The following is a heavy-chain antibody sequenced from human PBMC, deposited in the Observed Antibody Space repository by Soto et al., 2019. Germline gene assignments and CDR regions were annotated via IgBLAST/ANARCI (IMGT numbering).Heavy chain of an antibody. CDR1: GFTFTSYA. Sequence: EVQVLESGGGLVQPGGSLRLSCAASGFTFTSYAMTWVRQAPGKGLEWVSAVSGSGGSTYYADSVKGRFTISRDNSKNTLYLQMNSLRADDTAVSYCANRGGGYWGQGTLVTVSS. J-gene: IGHJ4*02. D-gene: IGHD3-16*01. CDR2: VSGSGGST. V-gene: IGHV3-23*01. CDR3: ANRGGGY.